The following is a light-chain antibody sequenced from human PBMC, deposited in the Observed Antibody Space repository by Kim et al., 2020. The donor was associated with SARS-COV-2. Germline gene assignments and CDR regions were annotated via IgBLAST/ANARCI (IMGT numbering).Light chain of an antibody. CDR3: QQRDTWPYT. Sequence: SVSPGERAPLSCRASESVGSSFAGVQQRPGHAPTLVMYDASHRASGIPARFSGSGSGTDFTFPISSLEPADSAVYFCQQRDTWPYTFGQGTKLEI. CDR2: DAS. CDR1: ESVGSS. J-gene: IGKJ2*01. V-gene: IGKV3-11*01.